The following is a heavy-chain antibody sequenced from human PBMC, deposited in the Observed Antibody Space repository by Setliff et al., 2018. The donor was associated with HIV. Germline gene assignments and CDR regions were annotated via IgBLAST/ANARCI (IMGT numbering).Heavy chain of an antibody. CDR3: ARRRSPPSGFYSKYYMDV. D-gene: IGHD3-22*01. CDR1: GGSISSHY. V-gene: IGHV4-59*08. CDR2: IYYSGST. J-gene: IGHJ6*03. Sequence: SETLSLTCSVSGGSISSHYWSWIRQPPGKGLEWIGYIYYSGSTYYNPSLKSRVTISVDTSKNQFSLKLTSVTAADTAVYYCARRRSPPSGFYSKYYMDVWGKGTTVTVSS.